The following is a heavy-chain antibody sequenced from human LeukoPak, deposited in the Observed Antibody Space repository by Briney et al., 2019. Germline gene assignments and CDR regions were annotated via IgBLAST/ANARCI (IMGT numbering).Heavy chain of an antibody. CDR1: GGSISSYY. CDR2: IYYSGST. V-gene: IGHV4-59*08. J-gene: IGHJ6*03. D-gene: IGHD4-11*01. CDR3: ANYRLDYYYYYYMDV. Sequence: SETLSLTCTVSGGSISSYYWSWIRQPPGKGLEWIGYIYYSGSTYYNPSLKSRVTISVDTSKNQFSLKLSSVTAADTAVYYCANYRLDYYYYYYMDVWGKGTTVTVSS.